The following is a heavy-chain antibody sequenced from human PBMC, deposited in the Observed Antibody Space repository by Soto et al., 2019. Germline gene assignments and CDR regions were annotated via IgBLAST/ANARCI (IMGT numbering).Heavy chain of an antibody. Sequence: QVELVESGGGVVQPGKSLRLSCAASGFTFSSYAIHWVRQAPGKGLEWVAVISYDGSNKFYADSVKGRFTTSRDNSNDTVYLQMDSLRAEDTAVYYCAKDFLLWGSFPDPGASDYWGQGTLVIVSS. J-gene: IGHJ4*02. CDR1: GFTFSSYA. V-gene: IGHV3-30*18. D-gene: IGHD3-16*01. CDR3: AKDFLLWGSFPDPGASDY. CDR2: ISYDGSNK.